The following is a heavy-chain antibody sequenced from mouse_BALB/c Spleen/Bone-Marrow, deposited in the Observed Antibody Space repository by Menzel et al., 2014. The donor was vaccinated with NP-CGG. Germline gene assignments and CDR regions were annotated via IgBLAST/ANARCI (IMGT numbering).Heavy chain of an antibody. CDR1: GYTFTDYA. V-gene: IGHV1S137*01. CDR2: ISTYYGDA. CDR3: ARDAMDY. Sequence: QVQLKESGAELVRPGVSVKISCKGSGYTFTDYAMHWVKQSHAKSLEWIGVISTYYGDASYNQKFKGKATMTVDKSSSSAYMELARLASEDSAIYYSARDAMDYWGQGTSVTVSS. J-gene: IGHJ4*01.